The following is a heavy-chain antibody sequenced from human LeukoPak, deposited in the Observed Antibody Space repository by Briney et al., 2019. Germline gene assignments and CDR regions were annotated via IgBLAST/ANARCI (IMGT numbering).Heavy chain of an antibody. J-gene: IGHJ3*02. CDR2: ISYIGST. D-gene: IGHD2-2*01. Sequence: SETLSLTCIVSGGSISSSRDYWSWIRQPPGKGLEWIGYISYIGSTNYNPFLKSRVTISVDTSKNQFSLTLSSVTAADTAVYYCARDQLTNAFDIWGQGTMVTVSS. CDR1: GGSISSSRDY. CDR3: ARDQLTNAFDI. V-gene: IGHV4-61*01.